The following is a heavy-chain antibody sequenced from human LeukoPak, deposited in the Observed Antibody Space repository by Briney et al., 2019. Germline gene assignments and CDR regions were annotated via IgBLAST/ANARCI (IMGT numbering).Heavy chain of an antibody. J-gene: IGHJ4*02. D-gene: IGHD3-10*01. CDR1: GFTFSSYA. Sequence: GGSLRLSCAASGFTFSSYAMSWVRQAPGKGLEWVSAISGSGGSTYYADSVKGRFTISRDNSKNTLYLQMNSLRAEDTAVYYCAKEWKVRGVITAGSDYWGQGTLVTVSS. V-gene: IGHV3-23*01. CDR2: ISGSGGST. CDR3: AKEWKVRGVITAGSDY.